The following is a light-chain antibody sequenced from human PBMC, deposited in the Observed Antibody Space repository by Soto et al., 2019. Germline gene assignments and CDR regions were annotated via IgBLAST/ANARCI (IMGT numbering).Light chain of an antibody. J-gene: IGLJ2*01. CDR1: SSDVGGYDY. CDR2: DVN. Sequence: QSALTQPASVSGSPGQSITISCTGTSSDVGGYDYVSWYQQHPCKAPKLMLYDVNNRPSGVSNRFSGSKSGNTASLTISGLQAEDEADYYCSSYPSSITLVFGAGTKLTVL. CDR3: SSYPSSITLV. V-gene: IGLV2-14*03.